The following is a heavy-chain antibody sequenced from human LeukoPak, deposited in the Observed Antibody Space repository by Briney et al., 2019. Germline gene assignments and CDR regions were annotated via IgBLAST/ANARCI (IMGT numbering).Heavy chain of an antibody. CDR2: ISGSGGST. D-gene: IGHD2-21*01. V-gene: IGHV3-23*01. CDR1: GFTVSSNY. J-gene: IGHJ4*02. CDR3: AKDPTHIVVVKAWDY. Sequence: GGSLRLSCAASGFTVSSNYMSWVRQAPGKGLEWVSAISGSGGSTYYADSVKGRSTISRDNSKNTLYLQMNSLRAEDTAVYYCAKDPTHIVVVKAWDYWGQGTLVTVSS.